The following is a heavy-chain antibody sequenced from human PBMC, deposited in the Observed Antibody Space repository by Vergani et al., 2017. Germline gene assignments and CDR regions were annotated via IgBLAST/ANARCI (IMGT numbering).Heavy chain of an antibody. Sequence: QVTLKESGPVLVKPTETLTLTCTVSGFSLSNARMGVSWIRQPPGKALEWLAHIFSNDEKSYSTSLKSRLTISKDTSKSQVVLTMTNMDPVDTATYYCARIEEYSSSVRYYYYYMDVWGKGTTVTVSS. CDR3: ARIEEYSSSVRYYYYYMDV. J-gene: IGHJ6*03. CDR1: GFSLSNARMG. CDR2: IFSNDEK. V-gene: IGHV2-26*01. D-gene: IGHD6-6*01.